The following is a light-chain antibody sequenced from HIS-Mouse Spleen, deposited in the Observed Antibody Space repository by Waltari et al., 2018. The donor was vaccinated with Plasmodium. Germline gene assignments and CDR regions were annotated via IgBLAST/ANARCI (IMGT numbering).Light chain of an antibody. J-gene: IGLJ2*01. V-gene: IGLV2-11*01. Sequence: QSALTQPRSVSGSPGQSVTISCTGTSSDVGGYNYVSWYQQHPGKAPKLIIYDVSKRPSGGPDRVSGSKSGNTASLTISGLQAEEEADYYCCSYAGSYTFEVFGGGTKLTVL. CDR3: CSYAGSYTFEV. CDR1: SSDVGGYNY. CDR2: DVS.